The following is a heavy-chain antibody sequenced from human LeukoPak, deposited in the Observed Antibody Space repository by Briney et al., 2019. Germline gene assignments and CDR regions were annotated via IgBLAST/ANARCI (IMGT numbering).Heavy chain of an antibody. CDR2: ISGSGGTT. D-gene: IGHD5-12*01. Sequence: PAGSLRLSCATAGFTFSNYAVSWVRQAPGKGLEWVASISGSGGTTYYADSVKGRFTISRDNSKNTLYLQMNSLRAEDTAVYYCAKDPYRASSGLVDYWGQGTLVTVSS. CDR1: GFTFSNYA. CDR3: AKDPYRASSGLVDY. J-gene: IGHJ4*02. V-gene: IGHV3-23*01.